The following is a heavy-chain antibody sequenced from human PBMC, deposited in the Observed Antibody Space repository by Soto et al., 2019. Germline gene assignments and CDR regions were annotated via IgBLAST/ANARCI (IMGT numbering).Heavy chain of an antibody. V-gene: IGHV2-5*02. J-gene: IGHJ4*02. CDR3: XXXXXXXXXXYDPGTSHVFDS. D-gene: IGHD5-12*01. CDR1: GFSLSNSGVG. CDR2: IYGDNDK. Sequence: QITLKESGPSPVKPTQTLTVTCTFSGFSLSNSGVGVAWIRQPPGKALEWLALIYGDNDKRYSPSLKTRLTXXXXXXXXXXXXXXXXXXXXXXXXXXXXXXXXXXXXXYDPGTSHVFDSWGQGTLVTVSS.